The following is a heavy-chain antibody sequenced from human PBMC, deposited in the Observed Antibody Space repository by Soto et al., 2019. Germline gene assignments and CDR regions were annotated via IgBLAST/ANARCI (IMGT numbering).Heavy chain of an antibody. CDR2: ISSTTNYI. CDR3: ARESEDLTSNFDY. J-gene: IGHJ4*02. Sequence: GGSLRLACAASGFIFTRYSMNWVRQAPGKGLEWVSSISSTTNYIYYGDSMKGRFTISRDNAKNSLYLEMNSLRAEDTAVYYCARESEDLTSNFDYWGQGTLVTVSS. CDR1: GFIFTRYS. V-gene: IGHV3-21*06.